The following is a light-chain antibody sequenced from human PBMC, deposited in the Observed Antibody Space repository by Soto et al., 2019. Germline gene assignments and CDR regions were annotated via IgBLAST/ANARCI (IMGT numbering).Light chain of an antibody. CDR1: QSITTF. J-gene: IGKJ2*01. CDR2: AAS. V-gene: IGKV1-39*01. Sequence: DIQMTQSPSSLSASVGDRVTITCRPSQSITTFLNWYQQKPGKAPKLLIYAASSLQRGVPSRFSGSGSGTDFTLTISSLQPEDFATDDCQQSYSNPRTFGQGTKLESK. CDR3: QQSYSNPRT.